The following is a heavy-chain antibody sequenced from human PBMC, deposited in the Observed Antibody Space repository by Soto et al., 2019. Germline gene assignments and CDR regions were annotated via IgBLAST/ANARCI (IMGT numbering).Heavy chain of an antibody. J-gene: IGHJ4*02. CDR1: GFTFNNYA. CDR2: ISGGGDTT. CDR3: AKGRGGSGSLTPRVDF. V-gene: IGHV3-23*01. D-gene: IGHD3-10*01. Sequence: EVQLLESGGGLVQPGGSLRLSCAASGFTFNNYAMTWVRQAPGTGLEWVSAISGGGDTTSYADSVKGRFTVSRDGSKNTLYLQMSSLRAEDTALYYCAKGRGGSGSLTPRVDFWGQGTLCTVSA.